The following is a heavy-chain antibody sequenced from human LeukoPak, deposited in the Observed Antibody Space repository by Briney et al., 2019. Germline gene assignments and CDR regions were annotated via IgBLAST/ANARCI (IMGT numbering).Heavy chain of an antibody. CDR1: DGSLSGFF. D-gene: IGHD2/OR15-2a*01. CDR3: ARGVKEVGRFYFYMDV. Sequence: PSETLSLTCGVSDGSLSGFFWTWIRQPPGKGLEWIGEILHRGSSYYNPSLKSRVSLSVDTSRNQVSLNLTSVTAADTAVYYGARGVKEVGRFYFYMDVWGHGTAVIVSS. J-gene: IGHJ6*03. V-gene: IGHV4-34*01. CDR2: ILHRGSS.